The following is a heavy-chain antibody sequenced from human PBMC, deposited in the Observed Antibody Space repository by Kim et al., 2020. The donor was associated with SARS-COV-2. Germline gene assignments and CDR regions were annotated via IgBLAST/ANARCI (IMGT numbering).Heavy chain of an antibody. CDR3: ARKSSWSFDY. Sequence: GGSLRLSCAASGFTFTNYGIHWVRQAPGKGLERVAVIWYNGNFEYYADSVRGRFPISRDNSKKTVFLQLDSLRAEDTAVYYCARKSSWSFDYWGQGTLVT. CDR1: GFTFTNYG. CDR2: IWYNGNFE. V-gene: IGHV3-33*01. J-gene: IGHJ4*02. D-gene: IGHD2-2*01.